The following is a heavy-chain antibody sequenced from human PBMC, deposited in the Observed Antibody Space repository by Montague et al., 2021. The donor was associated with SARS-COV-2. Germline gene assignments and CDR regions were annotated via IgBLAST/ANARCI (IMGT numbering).Heavy chain of an antibody. CDR3: VREELQEVMGRSYGMDV. D-gene: IGHD1-7*01. V-gene: IGHV3-48*04. Sequence: SLRLSCAASGFTFNSHSMNWVRQAPGKGLEWVSFISTGSDTKYYIDSVKGRFTISRDNAKNSLFLQMNSLRAEDTAVYYCVREELQEVMGRSYGMDVWGQGTKVTVSS. J-gene: IGHJ6*02. CDR2: ISTGSDTK. CDR1: GFTFNSHS.